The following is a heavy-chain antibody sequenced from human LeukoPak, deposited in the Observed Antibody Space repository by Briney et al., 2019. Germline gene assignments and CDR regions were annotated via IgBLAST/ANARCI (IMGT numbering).Heavy chain of an antibody. J-gene: IGHJ4*02. Sequence: GGSLRLSCAASGFTFSSYAMSWVRQAPGKGLEWVSAISGSGGSTYYADSVKGRFTISRDNSKNTLYLQMNSLRAEDTAVYHCAKDRPHIVAVIATPAYYFDYWGQGTLVTVSS. D-gene: IGHD2-21*01. V-gene: IGHV3-23*01. CDR3: AKDRPHIVAVIATPAYYFDY. CDR1: GFTFSSYA. CDR2: ISGSGGST.